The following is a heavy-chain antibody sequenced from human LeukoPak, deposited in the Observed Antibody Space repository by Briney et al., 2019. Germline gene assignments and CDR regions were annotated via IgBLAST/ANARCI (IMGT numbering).Heavy chain of an antibody. CDR3: AREDYYDSSGYYVLDY. V-gene: IGHV1-46*01. J-gene: IGHJ4*02. Sequence: ASVKVSCKASGYTFTSYYMHWVRQAPGQGLEWMGIINPSGGSTSYAQKFQGRVTMTRDTSTSTVYMELSSLRSEDTAVYYCAREDYYDSSGYYVLDYWGQGTLVTVSS. CDR2: INPSGGST. CDR1: GYTFTSYY. D-gene: IGHD3-22*01.